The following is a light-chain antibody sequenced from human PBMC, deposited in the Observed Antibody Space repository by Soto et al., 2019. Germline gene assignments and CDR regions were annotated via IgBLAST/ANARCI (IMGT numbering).Light chain of an antibody. CDR2: GAS. CDR3: QQYNNWLT. V-gene: IGKV3-15*01. J-gene: IGKJ4*01. Sequence: EIVMTQSPATLSVSPGERATLSCRASQSVSSNLAWYQQKPGQAPRLLIYGASTRATGIPARFSGSGSGKEFTLIISSLQSEDFAVYYCQQYNNWLTFGGGTKVEIK. CDR1: QSVSSN.